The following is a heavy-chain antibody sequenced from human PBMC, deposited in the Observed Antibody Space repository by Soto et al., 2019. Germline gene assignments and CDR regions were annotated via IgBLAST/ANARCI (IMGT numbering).Heavy chain of an antibody. V-gene: IGHV1-46*01. D-gene: IGHD2-2*01. Sequence: ASVKVSCKASGYTFTSYYMHWVRQAPGQGLEWMGIINPSGGSTSYAQKFQGRVTMTRDTSTSTVYMELSSLRSEDTAVYYCARDGGYCISTSCYAGLGYYYYGMDVWGQGTTVTVSS. J-gene: IGHJ6*02. CDR2: INPSGGST. CDR1: GYTFTSYY. CDR3: ARDGGYCISTSCYAGLGYYYYGMDV.